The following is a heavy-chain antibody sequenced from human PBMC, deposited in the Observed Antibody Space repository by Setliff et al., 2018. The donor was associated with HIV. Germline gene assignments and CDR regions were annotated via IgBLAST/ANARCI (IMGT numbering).Heavy chain of an antibody. CDR2: INHSGST. CDR1: GGSFSGYY. Sequence: PSETLSLTCAVYGGSFSGYYWSWIRQPPGKGLEWIGEINHSGSTNYNPSLKSRVTISVDTSKNQFSLKLSSVTAADTAVYYCARRPSPYYYYDSSGYSGGNVDYWGQGTLVTVSS. D-gene: IGHD3-22*01. V-gene: IGHV4-34*01. CDR3: ARRPSPYYYYDSSGYSGGNVDY. J-gene: IGHJ4*02.